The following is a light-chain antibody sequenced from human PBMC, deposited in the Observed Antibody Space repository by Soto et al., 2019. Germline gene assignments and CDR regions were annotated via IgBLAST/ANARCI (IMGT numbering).Light chain of an antibody. Sequence: QSVLTQPASVSGSPGQSITISCTGTNSDIAIYNFVSWYQQHPGKAPKLMIYKVTDRPSGVSNRFSGSKSGSTASLTISGLQAEDDADYYCSSFTNNDTWVFGGGTQLTVL. CDR3: SSFTNNDTWV. CDR1: NSDIAIYNF. J-gene: IGLJ3*02. CDR2: KVT. V-gene: IGLV2-14*01.